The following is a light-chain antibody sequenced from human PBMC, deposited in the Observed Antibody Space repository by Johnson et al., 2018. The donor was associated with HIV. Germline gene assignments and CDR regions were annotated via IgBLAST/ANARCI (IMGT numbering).Light chain of an antibody. Sequence: QSVLTQPPSVSAAPGQKVTISCSGSSSNIGNNYVSWYQHLPGTAPKLLIYENNKRPSGVPDRFSGSKSGSSATLGITGLQTGDEADYYCATWDRSLSAGGVFGTGTKVTVL. V-gene: IGLV1-51*02. J-gene: IGLJ1*01. CDR1: SSNIGNNY. CDR2: ENN. CDR3: ATWDRSLSAGGV.